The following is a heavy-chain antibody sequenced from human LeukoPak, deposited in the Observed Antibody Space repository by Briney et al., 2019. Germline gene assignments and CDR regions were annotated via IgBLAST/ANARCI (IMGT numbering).Heavy chain of an antibody. Sequence: ASVKVSCKASGYTFTGYYMHWVRQAPGQGLEWMGWINPKNGGTDYAQKFQGRVTMTRDTSISTAYMELSRLTSDDTAVYYCTRDLLNYYGSGSYRFDPWGQGTLVTVSS. CDR3: TRDLLNYYGSGSYRFDP. J-gene: IGHJ5*02. CDR2: INPKNGGT. CDR1: GYTFTGYY. V-gene: IGHV1-2*02. D-gene: IGHD3-10*01.